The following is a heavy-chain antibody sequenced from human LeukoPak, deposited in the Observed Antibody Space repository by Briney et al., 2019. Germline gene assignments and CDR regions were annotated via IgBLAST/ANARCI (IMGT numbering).Heavy chain of an antibody. Sequence: GGSLRLSCAVSGSTISGYYMHWIRQAPGKGLVWVSRINPDGTTTSYADSVKGRFTISRDNAKDTVYLQMNSLRAEDTAVYYCARVSIGWYSFDYWGQGTLVTVSS. CDR2: INPDGTTT. D-gene: IGHD6-19*01. J-gene: IGHJ4*02. CDR3: ARVSIGWYSFDY. CDR1: GSTISGYY. V-gene: IGHV3-74*01.